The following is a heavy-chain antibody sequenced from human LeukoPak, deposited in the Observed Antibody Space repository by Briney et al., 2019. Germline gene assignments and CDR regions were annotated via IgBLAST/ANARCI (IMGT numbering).Heavy chain of an antibody. J-gene: IGHJ4*02. CDR3: AKSSHLGVTVTADY. D-gene: IGHD4-17*01. V-gene: IGHV3-33*06. CDR1: GFTFSSYG. Sequence: PGRSLRLSRAASGFTFSSYGMHWVRQAPGKGLEWVAVIWYDGSNKYYADSVKGRFTISRDNSKNTLYLQMNSLRAEDTAVYYCAKSSHLGVTVTADYWGQGTLVTVSS. CDR2: IWYDGSNK.